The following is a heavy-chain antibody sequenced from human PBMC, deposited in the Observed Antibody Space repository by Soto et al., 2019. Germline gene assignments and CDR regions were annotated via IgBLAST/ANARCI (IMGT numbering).Heavy chain of an antibody. CDR3: ARGVLGSGWYDWFDP. CDR1: GGTFSSYA. J-gene: IGHJ5*02. CDR2: IIPIFGTA. V-gene: IGHV1-69*12. Sequence: QVQLVQSGAEVKKPGSSVKVSCKASGGTFSSYAISWVRQAPGQGLEWMGGIIPIFGTANYAQKFQGRVTIXXVXSXXTAYMEVSRLRSEDTAVYYCARGVLGSGWYDWFDPWGQGTLVTVSS. D-gene: IGHD6-19*01.